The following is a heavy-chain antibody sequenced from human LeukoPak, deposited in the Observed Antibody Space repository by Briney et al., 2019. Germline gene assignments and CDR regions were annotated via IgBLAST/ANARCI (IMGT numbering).Heavy chain of an antibody. D-gene: IGHD5-18*01. CDR2: ISWNSGSI. CDR3: AKEAGGYSYGYRWFDP. J-gene: IGHJ5*02. Sequence: GGSLRLSCAASGFTFDDYAMHWVRQASGKGLEWVSGISWNSGSIGYADSVKGRFTISRDNAKNSLYLQMNSLRAEDTALYYCAKEAGGYSYGYRWFDPWGQGTLVTVSS. CDR1: GFTFDDYA. V-gene: IGHV3-9*01.